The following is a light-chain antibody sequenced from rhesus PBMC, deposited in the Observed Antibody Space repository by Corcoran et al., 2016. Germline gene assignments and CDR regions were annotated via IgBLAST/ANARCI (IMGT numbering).Light chain of an antibody. CDR1: QSLLHSNGNTY. V-gene: IGKV2-91*01. CDR2: LVS. J-gene: IGKJ1*01. Sequence: DIVMTQTPLSLPVTPGEPASISCRSSQSLLHSNGNTYLYWYLQKPGPSPQLLIYLVSNRASGVPVRFSGSGSGTDFTLKISRVEAEDVGVYYCMQVIQLPRTFGQGTKVEIK. CDR3: MQVIQLPRT.